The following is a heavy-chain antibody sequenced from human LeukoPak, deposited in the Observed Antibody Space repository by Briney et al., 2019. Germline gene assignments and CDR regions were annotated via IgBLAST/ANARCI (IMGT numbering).Heavy chain of an antibody. V-gene: IGHV1-18*01. Sequence: ASVKVSCKASGYTFTSYGISWVRQAPGQGLEWMGWISTYNGNTNYAQKLQGRVTMTTDTSTSTAYMELRSLRSDDTAVYYCARAVGYDYVWGSYRLDPVTYYFDYWGQGTLVTVSS. CDR3: ARAVGYDYVWGSYRLDPVTYYFDY. D-gene: IGHD3-16*02. CDR2: ISTYNGNT. CDR1: GYTFTSYG. J-gene: IGHJ4*02.